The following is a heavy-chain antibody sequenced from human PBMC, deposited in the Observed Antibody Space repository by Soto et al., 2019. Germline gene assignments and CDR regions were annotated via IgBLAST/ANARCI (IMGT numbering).Heavy chain of an antibody. CDR2: ISYDGSNK. CDR3: AKDRVPVAVAAAFDY. J-gene: IGHJ4*02. CDR1: GFTFSSYG. Sequence: QVQLVESGGGVVQPGRSLRLSCAASGFTFSSYGMHWVRQAPGKGLEWVAVISYDGSNKYYADSVKGRFTISRDNSKNTLYLQMNSLRAEDTAVYYCAKDRVPVAVAAAFDYWGQGTLVTLSS. D-gene: IGHD6-19*01. V-gene: IGHV3-30*18.